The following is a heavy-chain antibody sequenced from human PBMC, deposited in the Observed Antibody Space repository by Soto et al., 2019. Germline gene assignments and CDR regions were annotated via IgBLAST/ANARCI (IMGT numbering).Heavy chain of an antibody. V-gene: IGHV4-31*03. CDR1: GGSISSGGYY. Sequence: PSETLSLTCTVSGGSISSGGYYWSWIRQHPGKGLEWIGYIYYSGSTYYNPSLESRVTISVDTSKNQFSLKLSSVTAADTAVYYCARSAGIAVAGYYFDYWGQGTLVTVSS. D-gene: IGHD6-19*01. CDR3: ARSAGIAVAGYYFDY. CDR2: IYYSGST. J-gene: IGHJ4*02.